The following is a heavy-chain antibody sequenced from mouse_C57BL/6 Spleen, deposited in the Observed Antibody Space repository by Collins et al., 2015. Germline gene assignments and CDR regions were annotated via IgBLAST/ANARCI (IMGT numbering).Heavy chain of an antibody. CDR2: IYPRNGNT. J-gene: IGHJ2*01. Sequence: QAQLQQSGGELARPGASVKLSCKASGYTFISYGISWVKQRTGQGLEWTGEIYPRNGNTYYNEKLKGKATLTADKSSGTAHMELRSLTSEDSAVYFCARPYFDYWGQGTTLTVSS. CDR1: GYTFISYG. CDR3: ARPYFDY. V-gene: IGHV1-81*01.